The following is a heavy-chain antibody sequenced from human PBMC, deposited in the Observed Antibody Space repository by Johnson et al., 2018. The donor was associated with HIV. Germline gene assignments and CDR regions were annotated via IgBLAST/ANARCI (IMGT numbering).Heavy chain of an antibody. J-gene: IGHJ3*02. CDR2: ISYDGSNK. D-gene: IGHD4-23*01. V-gene: IGHV3-30*04. CDR3: ARGYGGNYDAFDI. Sequence: QVQLVESGGGVVQPGRSLRLSCAASGFTFSDYAMHWVRQAPGKGLEWVAVISYDGSNKYYADSVKGRFTISRDNSKNTLYLQINSLRAEDTAVYYCARGYGGNYDAFDIWGQGTMVTVSS. CDR1: GFTFSDYA.